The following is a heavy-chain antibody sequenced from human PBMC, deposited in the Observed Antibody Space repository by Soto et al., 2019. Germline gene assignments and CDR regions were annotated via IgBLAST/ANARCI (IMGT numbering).Heavy chain of an antibody. D-gene: IGHD2-2*01. Sequence: QVQLVQSGAEVKKPGSSVKVSCKTSGGTFSKYAISWVRQAPGQGLEWMGGIIPFFGSANYAQKFQGRVTITTDKSTSTTYMGLSSLRSEDTAVYYCVTESHDIAVVPATVFGTFTWFDPWGQGTLVTVSS. CDR2: IIPFFGSA. J-gene: IGHJ5*02. CDR1: GGTFSKYA. V-gene: IGHV1-69*06. CDR3: VTESHDIAVVPATVFGTFTWFDP.